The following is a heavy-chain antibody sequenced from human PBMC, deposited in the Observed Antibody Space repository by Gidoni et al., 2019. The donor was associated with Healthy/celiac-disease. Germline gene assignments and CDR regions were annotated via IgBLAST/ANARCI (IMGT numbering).Heavy chain of an antibody. CDR2: IYPGDSDT. V-gene: IGHV5-51*01. CDR1: GYSFTSYW. CDR3: ARRVGDSSGYHDAFDI. D-gene: IGHD3-22*01. J-gene: IGHJ3*02. Sequence: EVQLVQSGAEVKTPGESLKISCKGSGYSFTSYWIGWVRQMPGKGLEWMGIIYPGDSDTRYSPSFQGQVTISADKSISTAYLQWSSLKASDTAMYYCARRVGDSSGYHDAFDIWGQGTMVTVSS.